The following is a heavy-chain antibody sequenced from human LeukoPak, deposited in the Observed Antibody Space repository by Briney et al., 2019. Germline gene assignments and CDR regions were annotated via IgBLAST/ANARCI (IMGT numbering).Heavy chain of an antibody. Sequence: SETLSLTCTVSGGSISSYYWSWIRQPPGKGLEWIGYIYYSGSTNYNPSLKSRVTISVDTSKNQFSLKLSSVTAADTAVYYCARAPCEVPHWYFDLWGRGTLVTVSS. V-gene: IGHV4-59*01. CDR3: ARAPCEVPHWYFDL. CDR2: IYYSGST. CDR1: GGSISSYY. J-gene: IGHJ2*01.